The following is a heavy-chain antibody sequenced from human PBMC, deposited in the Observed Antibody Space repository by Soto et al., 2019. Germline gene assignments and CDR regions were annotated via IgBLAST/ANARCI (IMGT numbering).Heavy chain of an antibody. V-gene: IGHV4-59*01. CDR3: ASVENYYGSGSYYYWFDP. D-gene: IGHD3-10*01. CDR2: IYYSGST. CDR1: GGSISSYY. Sequence: PSETLSLTCTVSGGSISSYYWSWIRQPPGKGLEWIGYIYYSGSTNYNPSLKSRVTISVDTSKNQFSLKLSSVTAADTAVYYCASVENYYGSGSYYYWFDPWGQGTLVTVSS. J-gene: IGHJ5*02.